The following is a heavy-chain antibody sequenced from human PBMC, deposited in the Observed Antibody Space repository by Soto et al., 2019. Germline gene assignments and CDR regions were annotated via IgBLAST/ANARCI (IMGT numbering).Heavy chain of an antibody. D-gene: IGHD3-22*01. V-gene: IGHV3-43*01. J-gene: IGHJ4*02. Sequence: EVQLVESGGVVVQPGGSLRLSCAASGFTFDDYTMHWVRQAPGKGLEWVSLISWDGGSTYYADSVKGRFTISRDNSKNSLYLQMNSLRTEDTALYYCAKEVRGDYYDSGYYFDYWGQGTLVTVSS. CDR2: ISWDGGST. CDR1: GFTFDDYT. CDR3: AKEVRGDYYDSGYYFDY.